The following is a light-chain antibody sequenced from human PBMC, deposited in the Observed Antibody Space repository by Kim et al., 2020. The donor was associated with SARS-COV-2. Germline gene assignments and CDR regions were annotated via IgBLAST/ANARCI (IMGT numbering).Light chain of an antibody. CDR1: QSIDTY. CDR3: QQRNSWPPAVT. J-gene: IGKJ4*01. CDR2: DAS. Sequence: PGERVTLSCRASQSIDTYLAWYQQRPGQAPRLLVYDASNRATGVPDRFSGSGSGTDFTLTISSLEPEDFSTYYCQQRNSWPPAVTFGGGTKVDIK. V-gene: IGKV3-11*01.